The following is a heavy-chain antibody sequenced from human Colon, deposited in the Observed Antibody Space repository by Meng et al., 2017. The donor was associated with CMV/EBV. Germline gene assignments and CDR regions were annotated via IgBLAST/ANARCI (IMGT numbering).Heavy chain of an antibody. CDR1: GNTFTRDG. CDR3: ARPLEETYSSSWYAYYHYGMDV. J-gene: IGHJ6*02. D-gene: IGHD6-13*01. V-gene: IGHV1-18*01. Sequence: ASVKVSCKALGNTFTRDGIAWVRQAPGQGLDWMGWISVNNGNTNYAQKFQGRVTMTTDTSTSTAYMELRSLRSDDTAVYYCARPLEETYSSSWYAYYHYGMDVWGQGTTVTVSS. CDR2: ISVNNGNT.